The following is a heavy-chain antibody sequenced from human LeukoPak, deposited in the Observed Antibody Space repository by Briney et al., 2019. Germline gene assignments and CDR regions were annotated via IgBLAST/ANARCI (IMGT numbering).Heavy chain of an antibody. J-gene: IGHJ4*02. CDR1: GFTFRSYW. CDR3: ARDGSSSW. Sequence: PGGSLRLSCVASGFTFRSYWMSWVRQAPGKGLEWVANMKQDGSEKYYVDSVKGRFTISRDNAKNSLYLQMNSLRAEDTAVYYCARDGSSSWWGQGTLVTVSS. CDR2: MKQDGSEK. D-gene: IGHD6-13*01. V-gene: IGHV3-7*01.